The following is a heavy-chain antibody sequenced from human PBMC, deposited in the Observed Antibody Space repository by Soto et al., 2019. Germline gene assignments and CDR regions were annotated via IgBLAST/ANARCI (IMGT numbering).Heavy chain of an antibody. D-gene: IGHD3-3*01. CDR3: AKGLGFYRAGVGNYFDY. CDR1: GFTFDDYA. V-gene: IGHV3-9*01. CDR2: ISWNSGSI. J-gene: IGHJ4*02. Sequence: PGGSLRLSCAASGFTFDDYAMHWVRQAPGKGLEWVSGISWNSGSIGYADSVKGRFTISRDNAKNSLYLQMNSLRAEDTALYYCAKGLGFYRAGVGNYFDYWGQGT.